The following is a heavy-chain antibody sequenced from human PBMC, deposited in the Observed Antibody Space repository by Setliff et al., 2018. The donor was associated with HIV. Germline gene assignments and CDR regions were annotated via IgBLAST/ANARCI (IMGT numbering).Heavy chain of an antibody. J-gene: IGHJ4*01. CDR3: VHVSFYREVYFDA. D-gene: IGHD3-16*02. CDR2: IYWDDDA. V-gene: IGHV2-5*08. Sequence: SWVRQAPGKGLEWVALIYWDDDARYNPSLKSRLTITKDTSRNQADLTVSNLDPVDTATYFCVHVSFYREVYFDAWGQGILVTVSS.